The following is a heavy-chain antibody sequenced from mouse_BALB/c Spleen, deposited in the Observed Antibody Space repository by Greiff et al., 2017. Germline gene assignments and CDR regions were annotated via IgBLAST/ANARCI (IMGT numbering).Heavy chain of an antibody. CDR3: ASDWSYAMDY. Sequence: DVQLVESGGGLVQPGGSRKLSCAASGFTFSSFGMHWVRQAPEKGLEWVAYISSGSSTIYYADTVKGRFTISRDNPKNTLFLQMTSLRSEDTAMYYCASDWSYAMDYWGQGTSVTVSS. V-gene: IGHV5-17*02. D-gene: IGHD2-13*01. J-gene: IGHJ4*01. CDR2: ISSGSSTI. CDR1: GFTFSSFG.